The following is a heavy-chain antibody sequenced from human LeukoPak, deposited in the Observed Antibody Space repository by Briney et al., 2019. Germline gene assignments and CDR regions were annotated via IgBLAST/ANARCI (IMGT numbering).Heavy chain of an antibody. CDR2: ISSSGSPI. CDR1: GFTFSSYE. J-gene: IGHJ4*02. V-gene: IGHV3-48*03. D-gene: IGHD1-26*01. Sequence: GGSLRLSCAASGFTFSSYEMNWVRQAPGKGLEWVSYISSSGSPIYYADSVKGRFTISRDNAKNSLYLQMNSLRAEDTAVYYCASLDRGSYYSSDYWGQGTLVTVSS. CDR3: ASLDRGSYYSSDY.